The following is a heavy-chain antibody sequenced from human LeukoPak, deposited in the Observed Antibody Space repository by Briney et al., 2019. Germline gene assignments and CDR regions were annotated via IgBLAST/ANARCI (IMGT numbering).Heavy chain of an antibody. CDR3: AKALFLGYCSGGSCRDAFDI. Sequence: GGSLRLSCAASGFTFSSYSMNWVRQAPGKGLEWVSSISSSSSYIYYADSVKGRFTISRDNAKNSLYLQMNSLRAEDTAVYYCAKALFLGYCSGGSCRDAFDIWGQGTMVTVSS. CDR2: ISSSSSYI. J-gene: IGHJ3*02. D-gene: IGHD2-15*01. V-gene: IGHV3-21*01. CDR1: GFTFSSYS.